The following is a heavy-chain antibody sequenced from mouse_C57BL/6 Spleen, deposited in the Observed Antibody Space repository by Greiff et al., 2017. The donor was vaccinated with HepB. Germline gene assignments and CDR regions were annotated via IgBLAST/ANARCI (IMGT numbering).Heavy chain of an antibody. CDR1: GYAFSSYW. D-gene: IGHD2-4*01. V-gene: IGHV1-80*01. J-gene: IGHJ4*01. Sequence: VQRVESGAELVKPGASVKISCKASGYAFSSYWMNWVKQRPGKGLEWIGQIYPGDGDTNYNGKFKGKATLTADKSSSTAYMQLSSLTSEDSAVYFCARWGYDYGYAMDYWGQGTSVTVSS. CDR3: ARWGYDYGYAMDY. CDR2: IYPGDGDT.